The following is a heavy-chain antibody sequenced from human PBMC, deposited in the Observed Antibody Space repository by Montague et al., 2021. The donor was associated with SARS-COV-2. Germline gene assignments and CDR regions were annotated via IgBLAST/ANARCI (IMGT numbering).Heavy chain of an antibody. CDR2: IYYSGST. CDR3: ARAQTIFGVVITSFDY. D-gene: IGHD3-3*01. J-gene: IGHJ4*02. Sequence: SETLSLTCAVYGGSFSDYHWSWIRQPPGQGLEWIGYIYYSGSTNYNPSLKSRATISVDTSKNQFSLKLSSVTAADTAVYYCARAQTIFGVVITSFDYWGQGTLVTVSS. V-gene: IGHV4-59*12. CDR1: GGSFSDYH.